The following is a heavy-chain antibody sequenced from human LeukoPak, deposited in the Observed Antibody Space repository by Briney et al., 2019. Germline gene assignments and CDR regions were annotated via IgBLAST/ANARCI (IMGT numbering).Heavy chain of an antibody. CDR1: GFTFSSYG. CDR3: ATHTLRYFIYYVDS. V-gene: IGHV3-23*01. Sequence: PGGSLRLSCAASGFTFSSYGMSWVRQAPGKGLEWVSTISGSAYNTYYADSVKGRFTISRDNPANTLYLQMNSLRAEDTALYYGATHTLRYFIYYVDSWGQGTLVTVSS. J-gene: IGHJ4*02. CDR2: ISGSAYNT. D-gene: IGHD3-9*01.